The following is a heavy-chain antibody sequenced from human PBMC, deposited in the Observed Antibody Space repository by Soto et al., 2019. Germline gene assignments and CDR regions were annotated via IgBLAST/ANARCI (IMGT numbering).Heavy chain of an antibody. V-gene: IGHV3-9*01. Sequence: EVQLVESGGDLVQPGRSLRLSCAVSGFSFDDFAMHWVRQAPGKGLQWVSGITWNGGTIGYADSVKGRFTISRDSAKNSLYLQMTSLRAEDTALYFCTKDSTISGAGWFDPWGQGTLVTVSS. CDR2: ITWNGGTI. CDR1: GFSFDDFA. J-gene: IGHJ5*02. D-gene: IGHD6-13*01. CDR3: TKDSTISGAGWFDP.